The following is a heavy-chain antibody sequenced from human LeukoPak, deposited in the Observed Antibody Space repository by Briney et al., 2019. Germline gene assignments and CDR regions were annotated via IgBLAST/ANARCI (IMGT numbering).Heavy chain of an antibody. CDR3: ASFYQAYYFDY. V-gene: IGHV4-30-4*01. CDR1: GGSISSGDYY. D-gene: IGHD2-21*01. CDR2: IYYGGST. Sequence: SETLSLTCTVSGGSISSGDYYWSWIRQAPGKGLEWIGYIYYGGSTYYNPSLKSRVTISVDTSKNQFSLKLSSVTAADTAVYYCASFYQAYYFDYWGQGTLVTVSS. J-gene: IGHJ4*02.